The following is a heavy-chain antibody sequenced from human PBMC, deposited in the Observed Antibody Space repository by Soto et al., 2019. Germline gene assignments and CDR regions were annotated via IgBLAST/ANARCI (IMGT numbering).Heavy chain of an antibody. Sequence: QMQLVQSGPEVKKPGTSVKVSCKASGFTFTSSAVQWVRQARGQRLEWIGWIVVGSGNTNYAQKFQERVTITRDMSTSTAYMELSSLRSEDTAVYYCAAGRDGYNGWFDPWGQGTLVTVSS. CDR1: GFTFTSSA. J-gene: IGHJ5*02. CDR3: AAGRDGYNGWFDP. V-gene: IGHV1-58*01. CDR2: IVVGSGNT. D-gene: IGHD5-12*01.